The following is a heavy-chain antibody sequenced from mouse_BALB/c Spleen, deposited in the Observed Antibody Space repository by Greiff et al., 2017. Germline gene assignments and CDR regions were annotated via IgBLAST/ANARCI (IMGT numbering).Heavy chain of an antibody. V-gene: IGHV1-63*01. Sequence: VQLQQSGAELVRPGTSVKISCKASGYAFTNYWLGWVKQRPGHGLEWIGDIYPGSGNTYYNEKFKGKATLTADKSSSTAYMQLSSLTSEDSAVYFCARGDYDYVTGFAYWGQGTLVTVSA. J-gene: IGHJ3*01. CDR2: IYPGSGNT. CDR3: ARGDYDYVTGFAY. D-gene: IGHD2-4*01. CDR1: GYAFTNYW.